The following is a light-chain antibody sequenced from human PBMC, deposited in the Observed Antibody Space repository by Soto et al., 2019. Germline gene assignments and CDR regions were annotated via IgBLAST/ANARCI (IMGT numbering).Light chain of an antibody. CDR1: QSVVMY. CDR2: DAS. Sequence: ETVLTQSPATLSLSPGERATLSSRASQSVVMYLAWYQQKPGQAPRLLIYDASNRAPGIPARFSGSGSGTDFTLTISSLEPEDFALYYCQQRKYWPPLTFGQGTRLEIK. J-gene: IGKJ5*01. CDR3: QQRKYWPPLT. V-gene: IGKV3-11*01.